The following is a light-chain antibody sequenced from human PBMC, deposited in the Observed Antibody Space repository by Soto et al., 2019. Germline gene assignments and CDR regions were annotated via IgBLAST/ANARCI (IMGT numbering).Light chain of an antibody. V-gene: IGKV2-28*01. CDR2: LSS. CDR1: QSLLHRSGYNY. CDR3: MQALETPLA. J-gene: IGKJ4*01. Sequence: IVMTQSPLSLSVTPGEPASISCRSSQSLLHRSGYNYLTWYVQKPGQSPQLLIYLSSGRASGVPDRFSGSGSGTDFTLRISGVEAEDVGVYYCMQALETPLAFGGGTKLEIK.